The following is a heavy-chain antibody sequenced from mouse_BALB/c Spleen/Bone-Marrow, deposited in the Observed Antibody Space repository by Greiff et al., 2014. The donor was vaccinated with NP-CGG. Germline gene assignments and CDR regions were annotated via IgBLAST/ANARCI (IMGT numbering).Heavy chain of an antibody. Sequence: EVHLVQSGGGLVQPGGSRKLSCAASGFTFSSFGMHWVRQAPEKGLEWVAYISSGSSTIYYADTVKGRSTIARDNPTNTLFLQMTSVRSEDTAMYDCASRDYWGQGTLVTVSA. V-gene: IGHV5-17*02. CDR2: ISSGSSTI. J-gene: IGHJ3*01. CDR3: ASRDY. CDR1: GFTFSSFG.